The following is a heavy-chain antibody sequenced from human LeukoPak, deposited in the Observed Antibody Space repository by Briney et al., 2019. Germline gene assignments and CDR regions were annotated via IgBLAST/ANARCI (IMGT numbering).Heavy chain of an antibody. V-gene: IGHV3-30*04. CDR1: GFTFSSYA. J-gene: IGHJ4*02. CDR3: ARPKYFDWLSAVDY. Sequence: GRSLRLSCAASGFTFSSYAMHWVRQAPGKGLEWVAVISYDGSNKYYADSVKGRFTISRDNSKNSLYLQMNSLRAEDTAVYYCARPKYFDWLSAVDYWGQGTLVTVSS. D-gene: IGHD3-9*01. CDR2: ISYDGSNK.